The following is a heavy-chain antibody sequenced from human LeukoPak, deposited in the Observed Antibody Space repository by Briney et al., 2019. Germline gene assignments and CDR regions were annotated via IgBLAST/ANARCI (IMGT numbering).Heavy chain of an antibody. CDR2: IYYSGST. CDR1: GGSISSGGYY. J-gene: IGHJ3*02. V-gene: IGHV4-31*03. D-gene: IGHD4-17*01. CDR3: ASGGNYGDYVFDAFDI. Sequence: SETLSLTCTVSGGSISSGGYYWSWIRQHPGKGLEWIGYIYYSGSTYYNPSLKSRVTISVDTSKNQFSLKLSSVAAADTAVYYCASGGNYGDYVFDAFDIWGQGTMVTVSS.